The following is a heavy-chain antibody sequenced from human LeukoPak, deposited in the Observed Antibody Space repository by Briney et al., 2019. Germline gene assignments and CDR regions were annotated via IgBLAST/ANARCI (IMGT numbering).Heavy chain of an antibody. Sequence: SVKVSCKASGGTFSSYAISWVRQAPGQGLEWMGGIIPIFGTANYAQKFQGRVTITADESTSTAYMELSSLRSEDTAVYYCAIATKMYYDFWSGHFDYWGQGTLVTVSS. CDR1: GGTFSSYA. V-gene: IGHV1-69*01. CDR2: IIPIFGTA. D-gene: IGHD3-3*01. CDR3: AIATKMYYDFWSGHFDY. J-gene: IGHJ4*02.